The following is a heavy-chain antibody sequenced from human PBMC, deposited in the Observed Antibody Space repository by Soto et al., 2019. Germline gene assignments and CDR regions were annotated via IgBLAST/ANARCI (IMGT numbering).Heavy chain of an antibody. J-gene: IGHJ6*04. CDR3: ARKDSGAHKATYYHYGMDV. Sequence: ASVKVSCKASGYTFTGYYMHWVRQAPGQGLEWMGWINPNSGGTNYAQKFQGRVTMTRDTSISTAYMELSRLRSDDTAVYYCARKDSGAHKATYYHYGMDVCDRETTGTVSS. CDR1: GYTFTGYY. D-gene: IGHD6-25*01. CDR2: INPNSGGT. V-gene: IGHV1-2*02.